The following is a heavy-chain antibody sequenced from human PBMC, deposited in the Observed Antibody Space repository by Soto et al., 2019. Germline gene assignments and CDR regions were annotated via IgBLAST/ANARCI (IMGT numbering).Heavy chain of an antibody. V-gene: IGHV2-5*02. CDR1: GFSLSTSGVG. CDR3: ALKGPEDWPLDY. CDR2: IYWDDSK. Sequence: QITLKESGPTLVRPTQTLTLTCAFSGFSLSTSGVGVGWIRQPPGKALEWLAVIYWDDSKHYSPSLRSRLTITKDTSKNQVVLTMTNMDPMDTGTYYCALKGPEDWPLDYWGQGTLVTLSS. D-gene: IGHD3-9*01. J-gene: IGHJ4*02.